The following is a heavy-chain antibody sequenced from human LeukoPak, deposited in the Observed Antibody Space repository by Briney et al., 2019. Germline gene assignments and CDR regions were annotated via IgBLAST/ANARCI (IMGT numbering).Heavy chain of an antibody. CDR3: ARAGYYYDSSGCPHFDY. J-gene: IGHJ4*02. D-gene: IGHD3-22*01. Sequence: GGSLRLSCAASGFTFSSYEMNWVRQAPGEGLEWVSYISSSGSTIYYADSVKGRFTISRDNAKNSLYLQMNSLRAEDTAVYYCARAGYYYDSSGCPHFDYWGQGTLVTVSS. CDR2: ISSSGSTI. CDR1: GFTFSSYE. V-gene: IGHV3-48*03.